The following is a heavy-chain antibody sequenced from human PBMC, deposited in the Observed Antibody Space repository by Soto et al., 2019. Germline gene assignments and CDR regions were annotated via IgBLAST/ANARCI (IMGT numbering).Heavy chain of an antibody. CDR3: ARVSGGSKGSDAFDI. CDR2: INPNRGGT. Sequence: ASVKVSCKASGYTFTGYYMHWVRQAPGQGLEWMGWINPNRGGTNYAQKFQGWVTMTRDTSISTAYMELSRVRSDDTAVYYCARVSGGSKGSDAFDIWGQGTMVTVSS. J-gene: IGHJ3*02. V-gene: IGHV1-2*04. D-gene: IGHD3-10*01. CDR1: GYTFTGYY.